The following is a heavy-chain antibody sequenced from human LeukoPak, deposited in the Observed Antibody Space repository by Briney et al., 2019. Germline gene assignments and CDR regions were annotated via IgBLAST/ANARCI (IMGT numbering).Heavy chain of an antibody. CDR2: IYYSGST. CDR1: GYSLSSDYY. CDR3: ARMNDIVVVPAASPGDWFDP. Sequence: PSETLSLTCTVSGYSLSSDYYWGWIRQPPGRGLEWIGYIYYSGSTNYNPSLKSRVTISVDTSKNQFSLKLSSVTAADTAVYYCARMNDIVVVPAASPGDWFDPWGQGTLVTVSS. J-gene: IGHJ5*02. V-gene: IGHV4-61*01. D-gene: IGHD2-2*01.